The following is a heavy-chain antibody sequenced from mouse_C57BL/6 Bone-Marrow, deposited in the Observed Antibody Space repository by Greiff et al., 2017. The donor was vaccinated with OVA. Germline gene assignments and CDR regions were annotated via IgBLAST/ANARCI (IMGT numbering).Heavy chain of an antibody. CDR1: GYTFTSYW. CDR3: RRLGHYYAMDY. Sequence: VQLQQSGTVLARPGASVKMSCKTSGYTFTSYWMHWVKQRPGQGLEWIGAIYPGNGGTSYNQKFKGKATLTAVTSASTAYMQLSSLTNEDSAVYYCRRLGHYYAMDYWGQGTSVTVSS. CDR2: IYPGNGGT. D-gene: IGHD3-1*01. V-gene: IGHV1-5*01. J-gene: IGHJ4*01.